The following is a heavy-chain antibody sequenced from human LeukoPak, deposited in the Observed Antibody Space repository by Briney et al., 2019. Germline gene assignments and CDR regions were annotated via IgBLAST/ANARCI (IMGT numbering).Heavy chain of an antibody. CDR3: ARIAATWYGGS. Sequence: PGESLKISCKGPGHSFINYWIAWVRQMPGKGLEWIGIILPGDSHTRYSPSFQGQVAISADMSIDTAYLQWSSLRASDTAMYYCARIAATWYGGSWGQGTLVFVSS. CDR1: GHSFINYW. CDR2: ILPGDSHT. V-gene: IGHV5-51*01. J-gene: IGHJ4*02. D-gene: IGHD2-15*01.